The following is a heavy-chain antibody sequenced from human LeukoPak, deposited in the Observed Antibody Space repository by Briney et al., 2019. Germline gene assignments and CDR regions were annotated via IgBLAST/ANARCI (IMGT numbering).Heavy chain of an antibody. J-gene: IGHJ1*01. Sequence: GGSLRLSCAASGFTFSSFGVNWVRQAPGKGLEWVSGISWNSGSIGYADSVKGRFTISRDNAKNSLYLQMNSLRAEDTALYYCAKGSITMIVGEYFQHWGQGTLVTVSS. CDR2: ISWNSGSI. D-gene: IGHD3-22*01. CDR1: GFTFSSFG. CDR3: AKGSITMIVGEYFQH. V-gene: IGHV3-9*01.